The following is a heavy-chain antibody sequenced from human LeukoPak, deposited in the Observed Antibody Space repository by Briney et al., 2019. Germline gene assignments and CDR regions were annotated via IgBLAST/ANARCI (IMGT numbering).Heavy chain of an antibody. Sequence: GGSLRLSCAASGFTFSSYAMSWVRQAPGKGLVWVSRINGDGSNSNYADSVKGRFTISRDNARNTLYLQMNGLRAEDTALYYCARTSPTSHFDFWGQGTLVTVSS. J-gene: IGHJ4*02. D-gene: IGHD3-16*01. CDR3: ARTSPTSHFDF. CDR1: GFTFSSYA. V-gene: IGHV3-74*01. CDR2: INGDGSNS.